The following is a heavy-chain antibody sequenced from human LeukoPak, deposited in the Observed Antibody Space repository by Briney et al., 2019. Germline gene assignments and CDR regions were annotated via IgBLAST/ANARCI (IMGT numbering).Heavy chain of an antibody. CDR3: ARDGPPDFWRGYYKNYFDY. Sequence: GGSLRLSCAASEFTFNSYWMNWVRQAPGKGLEWVATIKQDGSEKYYVDSVKGRFTISRDNAKNSLYLQMKSLRAEDTAVYYCARDGPPDFWRGYYKNYFDYGGQGTLVTVSS. J-gene: IGHJ4*02. CDR2: IKQDGSEK. D-gene: IGHD3-3*01. V-gene: IGHV3-7*01. CDR1: EFTFNSYW.